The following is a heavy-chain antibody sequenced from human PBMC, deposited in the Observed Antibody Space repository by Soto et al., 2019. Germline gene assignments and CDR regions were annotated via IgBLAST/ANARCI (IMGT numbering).Heavy chain of an antibody. CDR2: ISSTSSYI. D-gene: IGHD3-16*01. Sequence: GGSLRLSCAASGFTFSSYTMNWVRQAPGKGLEWVSSISSTSSYIYYVDSVKGRFTISRDNAKNSLYLQMNSLRAEDTAVYYCARDRGWHDYIWGLLSPPLPYWGQGTLVTVSS. V-gene: IGHV3-21*01. CDR3: ARDRGWHDYIWGLLSPPLPY. CDR1: GFTFSSYT. J-gene: IGHJ4*02.